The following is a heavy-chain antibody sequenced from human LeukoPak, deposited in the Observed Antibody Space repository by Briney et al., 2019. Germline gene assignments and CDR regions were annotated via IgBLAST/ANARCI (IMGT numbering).Heavy chain of an antibody. CDR3: ARMIAAAGTSYYYYYGMDV. CDR1: GFSLSTSGMC. J-gene: IGHJ6*02. CDR2: IDWDDDK. D-gene: IGHD6-13*01. Sequence: SGPALVKPTQILTLTCTFSGFSLSTSGMCVGWIRQPPGKALEWLARIDWDDDKYYSTSLKTRHTISKDTSKNQVVLTMTNMDPVDTATYYCARMIAAAGTSYYYYYGMDVWGQGTTVTVSS. V-gene: IGHV2-70*11.